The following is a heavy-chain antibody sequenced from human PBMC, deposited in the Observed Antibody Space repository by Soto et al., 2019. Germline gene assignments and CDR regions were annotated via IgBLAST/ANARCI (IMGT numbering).Heavy chain of an antibody. CDR3: VSPCSTRCSDWIDP. CDR2: IDPSGGGT. J-gene: IGHJ5*02. V-gene: IGHV1-46*03. D-gene: IGHD2-2*01. CDR1: GYTFTSYY. Sequence: QVQLVQSGAEVKKPGASVKVSCKASGYTFTSYYMHWVRQAPGQGLEWMGIIDPSGGGTTYAQKFQGRVTMTRDTSTSTVYMELSSLRSEDTAVYFCVSPCSTRCSDWIDPWGQGTLVTVSS.